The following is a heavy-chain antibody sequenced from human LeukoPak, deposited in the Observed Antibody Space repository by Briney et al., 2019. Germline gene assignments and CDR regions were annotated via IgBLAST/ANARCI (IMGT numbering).Heavy chain of an antibody. J-gene: IGHJ4*02. V-gene: IGHV3-7*01. Sequence: GGSLRLSCAASGFTLSNNWMSWVRQAPGKGLEWVANIKQDGSEKYYVDSVKGRFTISRDNAKNSLYLQMNSLRAEDTAVYYCAREARGSDYFDYWGQGTVVTVSS. CDR2: IKQDGSEK. D-gene: IGHD1-26*01. CDR3: AREARGSDYFDY. CDR1: GFTLSNNW.